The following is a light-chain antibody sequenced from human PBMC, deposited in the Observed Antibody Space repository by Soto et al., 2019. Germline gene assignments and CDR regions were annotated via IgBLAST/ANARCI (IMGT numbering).Light chain of an antibody. CDR1: QGISNY. CDR3: QNYTGAPWT. J-gene: IGKJ1*01. V-gene: IGKV1-27*01. CDR2: AAT. Sequence: DIQMTQSPSSLSASVGDRVTITCRASQGISNYLVWYQQIPGKVPKLLIYAATTLQSGVPSRFSGSGSGTDFTLTISSLQHEDVATYYCQNYTGAPWTLGQGTKVEIK.